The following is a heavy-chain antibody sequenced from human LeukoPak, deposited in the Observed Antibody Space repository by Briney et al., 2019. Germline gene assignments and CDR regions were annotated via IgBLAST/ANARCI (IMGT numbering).Heavy chain of an antibody. V-gene: IGHV3-74*01. Sequence: GGSLRLSCAASGFTFRSYWIHWVRQAPGKGLVWVGRIDNDGSDTIYADSVKGRFTVSRDNAKNTLYLQMNSLRAEDTAVYYCAKGKYCSSTSCYLYMDVWGKGTTVTVSS. CDR1: GFTFRSYW. J-gene: IGHJ6*03. CDR3: AKGKYCSSTSCYLYMDV. D-gene: IGHD2-2*01. CDR2: IDNDGSDT.